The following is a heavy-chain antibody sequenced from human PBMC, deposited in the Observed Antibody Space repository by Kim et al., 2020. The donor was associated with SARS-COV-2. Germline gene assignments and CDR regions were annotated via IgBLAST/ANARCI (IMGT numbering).Heavy chain of an antibody. D-gene: IGHD3-10*01. CDR1: GFTFSSYS. Sequence: GGSLRLSCAASGFTFSSYSMNWVRQAPGKGLEWVSYISSSSSTIYYADSVKGRFTISRDNAKNSLYLQMNSLRDEDTAVYYCARGRMVRGVIITQTGYHTPKDNWFDPWGQGTLVTVSS. CDR2: ISSSSSTI. J-gene: IGHJ5*02. CDR3: ARGRMVRGVIITQTGYHTPKDNWFDP. V-gene: IGHV3-48*02.